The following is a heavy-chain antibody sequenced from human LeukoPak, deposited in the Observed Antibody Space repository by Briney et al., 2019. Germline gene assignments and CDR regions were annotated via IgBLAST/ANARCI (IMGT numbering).Heavy chain of an antibody. J-gene: IGHJ6*02. Sequence: SETLSLTCTVSGGSISSYYWSCIRQPPGKGLEWIGYIYYSGSTNYNPSLKSRVTISVDTSKNQFSLKLSSVTAADTAVYYCARVSRVLWFGELLHYYYYGMDVWGQGTTVTVSS. D-gene: IGHD3-10*01. CDR2: IYYSGST. V-gene: IGHV4-59*01. CDR1: GGSISSYY. CDR3: ARVSRVLWFGELLHYYYYGMDV.